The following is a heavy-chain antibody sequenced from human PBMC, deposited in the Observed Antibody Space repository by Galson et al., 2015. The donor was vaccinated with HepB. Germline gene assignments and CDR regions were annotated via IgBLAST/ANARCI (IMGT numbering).Heavy chain of an antibody. CDR2: INPNSGGT. J-gene: IGHJ2*01. Sequence: SVKVSCKASGYTFIGYFMHWVRQAPGQGLEWMGWINPNSGGTDYAQKFQGRVTMTRDTSISTVYMELRRLRSDDRAVYYCARGPWWELRPDNYWYFDLWGRGTLVTVSS. V-gene: IGHV1-2*02. CDR1: GYTFIGYF. D-gene: IGHD1-26*01. CDR3: ARGPWWELRPDNYWYFDL.